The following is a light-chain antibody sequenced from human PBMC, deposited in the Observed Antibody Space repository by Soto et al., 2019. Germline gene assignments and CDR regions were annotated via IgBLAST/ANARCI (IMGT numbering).Light chain of an antibody. J-gene: IGLJ2*01. CDR2: RYS. Sequence: SYELTQPPSVSVSPGQTARITCFGDALPKQYAYWYQQKPGQAPVLLIYRYSERPSGIPDRFSGSSSGTTVTLTISGVQAEDEADYFCQSADNSATVVFGGGTKLTVL. CDR3: QSADNSATVV. CDR1: ALPKQY. V-gene: IGLV3-25*03.